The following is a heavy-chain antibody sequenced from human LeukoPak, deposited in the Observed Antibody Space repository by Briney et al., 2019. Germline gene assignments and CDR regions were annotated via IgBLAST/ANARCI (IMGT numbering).Heavy chain of an antibody. V-gene: IGHV1-2*02. J-gene: IGHJ5*02. D-gene: IGHD3-3*01. CDR2: INPNSGGT. CDR1: GYTFTGYY. CDR3: ARDRSITIFGVDQNWFDP. Sequence: GASVKVSCKASGYTFTGYYMHWVRQAPGQGLEWMGWINPNSGGTNYAQKFQGRVTMTRDTSISTAHMELSRLRSDDTAVYYCARDRSITIFGVDQNWFDPWGQGTLVTVSS.